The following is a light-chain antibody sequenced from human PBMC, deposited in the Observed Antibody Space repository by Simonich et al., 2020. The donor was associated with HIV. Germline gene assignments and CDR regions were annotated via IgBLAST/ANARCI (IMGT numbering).Light chain of an antibody. V-gene: IGLV2-23*02. Sequence: QSALTQPASVSGSPGQSITISCTGTSSDVGSYNLVSWYQQHPGKASRLMIYDVSKWPSGVPDRFSVSKSGDTASLTISGLQAEDEADYYCCSYAGSHTFVFGGGTKLTVL. CDR1: SSDVGSYNL. CDR3: CSYAGSHTFV. J-gene: IGLJ2*01. CDR2: DVS.